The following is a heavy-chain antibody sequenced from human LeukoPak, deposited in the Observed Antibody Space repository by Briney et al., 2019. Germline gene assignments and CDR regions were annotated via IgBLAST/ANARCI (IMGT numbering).Heavy chain of an antibody. J-gene: IGHJ4*02. CDR2: INPNSGVT. Sequence: GASVKVSCKASGYTFTGYYMHWVRQAPGQGLEWMGWINPNSGVTDYAQNFQGRVTMTRDTFISTAYVELSRLRYDDRAVYYCARGTGEVYTYGRYYFDYWGQGTLVTVSS. CDR1: GYTFTGYY. D-gene: IGHD5-18*01. CDR3: ARGTGEVYTYGRYYFDY. V-gene: IGHV1-2*02.